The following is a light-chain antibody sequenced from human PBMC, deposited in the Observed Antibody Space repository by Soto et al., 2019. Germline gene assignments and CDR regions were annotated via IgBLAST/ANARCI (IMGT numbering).Light chain of an antibody. V-gene: IGKV1-39*01. CDR2: ATS. CDR3: QQGYSIPLT. CDR1: QSISIY. J-gene: IGKJ4*01. Sequence: IQMTQSPSSLSASVGDRVTITCRASQSISIYLNWYQQKPGKAPKLLTYATSTLQSGVPSRFSGSGSGTDFTLTISNLQPEDSATYYCQQGYSIPLTFGGGTKVDIK.